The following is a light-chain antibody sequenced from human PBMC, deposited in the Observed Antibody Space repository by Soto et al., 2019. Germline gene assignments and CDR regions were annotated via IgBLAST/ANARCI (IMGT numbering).Light chain of an antibody. J-gene: IGKJ5*01. Sequence: DIQMTQSPSSLSASVGDRVTITCRASQSISSYLNWYQQKPGKAPKLLIYAASSLQSGVPSRFSGTGSLTDFTLTISSLLPEYCATDYCEQSYSTPPEFGKGKRLE. CDR2: AAS. V-gene: IGKV1-39*01. CDR3: EQSYSTPPE. CDR1: QSISSY.